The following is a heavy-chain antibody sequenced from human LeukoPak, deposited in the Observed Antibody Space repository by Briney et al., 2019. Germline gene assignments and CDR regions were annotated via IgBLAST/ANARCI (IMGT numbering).Heavy chain of an antibody. J-gene: IGHJ6*03. CDR3: ARDLGVGASYYYYMDV. Sequence: GGSLRLSCAASGFTFSSYSMNWVRQAPGKGLEWVSSISSSSSYIYYADSVKGRFTISRDNAKNSLYLQMNSLRAEDTAVYYCARDLGVGASYYYYMDVWGKGTTVTVSS. V-gene: IGHV3-21*01. CDR2: ISSSSSYI. CDR1: GFTFSSYS. D-gene: IGHD1-26*01.